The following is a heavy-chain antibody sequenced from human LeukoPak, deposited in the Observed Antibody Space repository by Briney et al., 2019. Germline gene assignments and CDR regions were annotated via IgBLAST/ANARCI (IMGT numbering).Heavy chain of an antibody. Sequence: SETLSLTCTVSGGSISSYYWSWIRQPPGKGLEWIGYIYYSGSTNYNPPLKSRVTISVDTSKNQFSLKLSSVTAADTAVYYCARHNVCLRVFDYWGQGTLVTVSS. CDR2: IYYSGST. CDR1: GGSISSYY. D-gene: IGHD3-16*01. V-gene: IGHV4-59*08. J-gene: IGHJ4*02. CDR3: ARHNVCLRVFDY.